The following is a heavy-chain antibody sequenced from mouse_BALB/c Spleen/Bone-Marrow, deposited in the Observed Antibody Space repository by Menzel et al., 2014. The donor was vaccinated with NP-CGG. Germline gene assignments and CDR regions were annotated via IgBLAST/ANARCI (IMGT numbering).Heavy chain of an antibody. Sequence: LQQSGSELVRPGASVKLSCKASGYTFTSYWIHWVKQRPGQGLEWIGNIYPGSGSINYDEKFKSKATLTVDTSSSTAYMQLSSLTSEDSAAYYCRCYDYTMDYWGQGTSVTVSS. D-gene: IGHD1-1*01. CDR3: RCYDYTMDY. CDR2: IYPGSGSI. V-gene: IGHV1S22*01. CDR1: GYTFTSYW. J-gene: IGHJ4*01.